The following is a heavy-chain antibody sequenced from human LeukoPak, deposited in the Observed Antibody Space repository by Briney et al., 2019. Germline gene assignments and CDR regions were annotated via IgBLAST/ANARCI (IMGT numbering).Heavy chain of an antibody. J-gene: IGHJ4*02. Sequence: GGSLRLSCAASGFTFSSYAMSWVRQAPGKGLEWVSDVSGSGGSTYYADSVKGRFTISRDNSKNTLYLQMNSLRAEDTAVYYCAKVPYDSSGYYYFDYWGQGTLVTVSS. CDR3: AKVPYDSSGYYYFDY. D-gene: IGHD3-22*01. CDR2: VSGSGGST. V-gene: IGHV3-23*01. CDR1: GFTFSSYA.